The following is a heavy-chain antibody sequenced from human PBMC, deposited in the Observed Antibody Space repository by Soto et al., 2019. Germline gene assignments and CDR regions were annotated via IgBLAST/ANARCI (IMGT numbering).Heavy chain of an antibody. J-gene: IGHJ3*02. CDR3: AKDRGPYYYDSSGQRAFDI. Sequence: EVQLLESGGGLVQPGGSLRLSCAASGFTFSSYAMSWVRQAPGKGLEWVSAISGSGGSTYYADSVKGRFTISRDNSKNSLYLQMNSLRAEDTAVYYCAKDRGPYYYDSSGQRAFDIWCQGTMVTVSS. D-gene: IGHD3-22*01. CDR2: ISGSGGST. V-gene: IGHV3-23*01. CDR1: GFTFSSYA.